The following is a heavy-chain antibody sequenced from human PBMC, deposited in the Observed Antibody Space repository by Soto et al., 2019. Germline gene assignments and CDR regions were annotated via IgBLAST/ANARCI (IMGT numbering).Heavy chain of an antibody. D-gene: IGHD1-1*01. CDR2: ISSSSSYI. CDR1: GFTFSSYS. J-gene: IGHJ6*02. Sequence: GGSLRLSCAASGFTFSSYSVNWVRQAPGKGLEWVSSISSSSSYIYYADSVKGRFTISRDNAKNSLYLQMNSLRAEDTAVYYCARSSLYNWNDRYYYGMDVWGQGTTVTVSS. CDR3: ARSSLYNWNDRYYYGMDV. V-gene: IGHV3-21*01.